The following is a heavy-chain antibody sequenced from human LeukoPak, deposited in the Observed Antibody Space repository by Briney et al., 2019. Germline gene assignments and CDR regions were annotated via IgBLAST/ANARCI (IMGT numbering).Heavy chain of an antibody. Sequence: SQTLSLTCAISGDSLYRNSAAWNGIRQSPSRGLEWLGRTYYRSKWYNDYAVSVKSRITINPDTSKNQFSLQLNSVTPEDTAVSYWARAQWLVPFYPWGQGTLATVSS. CDR3: ARAQWLVPFYP. CDR1: GDSLYRNSAA. J-gene: IGHJ5*02. CDR2: TYYRSKWYN. D-gene: IGHD6-19*01. V-gene: IGHV6-1*01.